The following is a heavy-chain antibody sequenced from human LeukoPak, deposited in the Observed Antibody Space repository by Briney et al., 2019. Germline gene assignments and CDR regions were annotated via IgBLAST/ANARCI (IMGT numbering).Heavy chain of an antibody. J-gene: IGHJ4*02. CDR1: GFTFDDYA. CDR2: ISSSSSTI. Sequence: PGGSLRLSCAASGFTFDDYAMHWVRQAPGKGLEWVSYISSSSSTIYYADSVKGRFTISRDNAKNSLYLQMNSLRDEDTAVYYCARDSYGSGNYYSPIDYWGQGTLVTVSS. CDR3: ARDSYGSGNYYSPIDY. V-gene: IGHV3-48*02. D-gene: IGHD3-10*01.